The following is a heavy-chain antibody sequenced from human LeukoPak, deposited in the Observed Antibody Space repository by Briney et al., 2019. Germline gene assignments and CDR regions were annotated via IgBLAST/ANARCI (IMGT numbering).Heavy chain of an antibody. CDR1: GGTFSSYA. V-gene: IGHV1-69*13. J-gene: IGHJ4*02. Sequence: ASVKVSCKASGGTFSSYAISWVRQAPGQGLEWMGGIIPIFGTANYAQKFRGRVTITADESTSTAYMELSSLRSEDTAVYYCARRGSSGYSDLDYWGQGTLVTVSS. CDR2: IIPIFGTA. D-gene: IGHD3-22*01. CDR3: ARRGSSGYSDLDY.